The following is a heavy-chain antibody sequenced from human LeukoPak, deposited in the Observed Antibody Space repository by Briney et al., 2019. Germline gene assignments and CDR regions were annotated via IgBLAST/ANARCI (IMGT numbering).Heavy chain of an antibody. D-gene: IGHD2-15*01. CDR3: ATDLPPSTVVAATLLFY. J-gene: IGHJ4*02. CDR1: GYTLTELS. V-gene: IGHV1-24*01. CDR2: FDPEDGET. Sequence: GASVTVSCKVSGYTLTELSMHWVRQAPGKGLEWMGGFDPEDGETIYAQKFQGRVTMTEDTSTDAAYTELSSLRSEDTAVYYCATDLPPSTVVAATLLFYWGQGTLVTVSS.